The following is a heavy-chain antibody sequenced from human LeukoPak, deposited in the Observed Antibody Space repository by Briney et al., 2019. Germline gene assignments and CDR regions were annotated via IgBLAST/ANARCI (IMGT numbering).Heavy chain of an antibody. CDR3: AKVQQLVNGAFDI. CDR2: IRYDGSNK. CDR1: GFTFSSYG. D-gene: IGHD6-13*01. Sequence: PGGSLRLSCAASGFTFSSYGMHWVRQAPGKGLEWVAFIRYDGSNKYYADSVKGRFTISRDNSKNTLYLQMNSLRAEDTAVYYCAKVQQLVNGAFDIWGQGTMVTVSS. J-gene: IGHJ3*02. V-gene: IGHV3-30*02.